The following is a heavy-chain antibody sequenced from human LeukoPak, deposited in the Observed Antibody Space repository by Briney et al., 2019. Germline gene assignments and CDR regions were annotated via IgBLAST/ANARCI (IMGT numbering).Heavy chain of an antibody. J-gene: IGHJ4*02. Sequence: GESLKISCKGSGYSFTSYWIGWVRQMPGKGLEWMGIIYPGDSDTKYSPSFQGQVTISADKSISTAYLQWSSLKASDTAMYYCARRFCSSTTCYEEFDYWGQGTPVSVSS. V-gene: IGHV5-51*01. D-gene: IGHD2-2*01. CDR1: GYSFTSYW. CDR3: ARRFCSSTTCYEEFDY. CDR2: IYPGDSDT.